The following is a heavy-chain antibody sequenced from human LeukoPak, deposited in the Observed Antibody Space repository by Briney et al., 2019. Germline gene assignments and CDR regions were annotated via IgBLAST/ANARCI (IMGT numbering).Heavy chain of an antibody. CDR2: ISGSGGST. J-gene: IGHJ6*02. D-gene: IGHD6-19*01. CDR3: ANGHYSSGWSHYYYYGMDV. V-gene: IGHV3-23*01. Sequence: PGGSLRLSCAASGFTFSSYAMSWVRQAPGKVLEWVSAISGSGGSTYYADSVKGRFTISRDNSKNTLYLQMNSLRAEDTAVYYCANGHYSSGWSHYYYYGMDVWGQGTTVTVSS. CDR1: GFTFSSYA.